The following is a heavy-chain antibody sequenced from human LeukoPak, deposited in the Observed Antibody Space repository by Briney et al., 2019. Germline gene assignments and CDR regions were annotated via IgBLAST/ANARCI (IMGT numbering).Heavy chain of an antibody. J-gene: IGHJ6*03. D-gene: IGHD3-3*01. CDR2: IDNDGHGI. Sequence: GGSLRLSCAASGFTFSGYWMHWVRHGPEKGLELVSRIDNDGHGILYADSVKGRFTTSRDNAKNTLYLQMNSLRFEDTAVYYCATGGGWVPSFGVVTHIDVWGKGTTVTVSS. CDR3: ATGGGWVPSFGVVTHIDV. CDR1: GFTFSGYW. V-gene: IGHV3-74*03.